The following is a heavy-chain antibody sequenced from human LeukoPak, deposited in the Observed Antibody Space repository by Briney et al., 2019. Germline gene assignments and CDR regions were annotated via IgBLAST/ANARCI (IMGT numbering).Heavy chain of an antibody. CDR3: AGPGGYNDPLFDY. J-gene: IGHJ4*02. V-gene: IGHV4-30-4*01. D-gene: IGHD5-24*01. CDR1: GGSISSGDYY. CDR2: IYYSGST. Sequence: SETLSLTCTVSGGSISSGDYYWSWIRQPPGKGLEWIGYIYYSGSTYYNPSLKSRVTISVDTSKNQFSLKLSSVTAADTAVYCCAGPGGYNDPLFDYWGQGTLVTVSS.